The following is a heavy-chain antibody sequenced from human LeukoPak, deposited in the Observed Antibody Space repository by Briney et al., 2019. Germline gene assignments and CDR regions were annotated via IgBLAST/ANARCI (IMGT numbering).Heavy chain of an antibody. V-gene: IGHV4-34*01. CDR3: ARARGYSYGYLLLNFDY. CDR2: INHSGST. D-gene: IGHD5-18*01. J-gene: IGHJ4*02. CDR1: GGSFSGYY. Sequence: PSETLSLTCAAYGGSFSGYYWSWIRQPPGKGLEWIGEINHSGSTNYNPSLKSRVTISVDTSKNQFSLKLSSVTAADTAVYYCARARGYSYGYLLLNFDYWGQGTLVTVSS.